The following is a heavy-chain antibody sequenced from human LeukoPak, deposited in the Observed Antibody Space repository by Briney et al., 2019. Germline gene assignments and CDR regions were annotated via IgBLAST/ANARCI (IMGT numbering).Heavy chain of an antibody. CDR3: ARDRSYGAFDH. J-gene: IGHJ4*02. V-gene: IGHV3-20*04. D-gene: IGHD5-18*01. CDR2: INWNGGGT. CDR1: GFSFDDYG. Sequence: GGSLRLSCAASGFSFDDYGMSWVRQATGKGLEWVSGINWNGGGTGYADSVKGRFTISRDNAKNSLYVQMNSLRAEDTALYYCARDRSYGAFDHWGQGTLVTVSS.